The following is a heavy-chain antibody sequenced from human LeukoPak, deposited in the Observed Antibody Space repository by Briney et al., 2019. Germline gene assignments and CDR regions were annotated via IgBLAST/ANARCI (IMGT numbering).Heavy chain of an antibody. CDR1: DDSISSFY. CDR2: IHSVGYT. CDR3: ARHITDSGSAFDL. V-gene: IGHV4-59*08. Sequence: PSETLSLTCTVSDDSISSFYWGWIRQPPGKGLEWIAYIHSVGYTNYNPSLKSRVSMSIDTSKKQFSLKGTSVTATDTAIYYCARHITDSGSAFDLWGRGTLVTVSS. D-gene: IGHD3-10*01. J-gene: IGHJ2*01.